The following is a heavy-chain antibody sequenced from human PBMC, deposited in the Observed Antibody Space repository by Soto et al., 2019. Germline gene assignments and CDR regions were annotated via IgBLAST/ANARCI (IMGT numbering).Heavy chain of an antibody. Sequence: GGSLRLSCEASGFNFSRSWMSWVRQAPGKGLEWVANMKEDGSEKYYADSVRGRFTISRDNAKNSVHLQMNSLRVEDTAVYYCARGFYTDYWGQGALVTVSS. CDR2: MKEDGSEK. CDR1: GFNFSRSW. V-gene: IGHV3-7*01. J-gene: IGHJ4*02. CDR3: ARGFYTDY. D-gene: IGHD3-3*01.